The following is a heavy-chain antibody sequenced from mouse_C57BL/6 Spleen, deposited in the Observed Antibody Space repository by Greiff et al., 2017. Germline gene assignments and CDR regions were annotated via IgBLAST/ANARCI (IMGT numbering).Heavy chain of an antibody. J-gene: IGHJ2*01. CDR1: GYTFTDYY. CDR2: INPYNGGT. CDR3: ARWNDYDLDY. Sequence: VQLQQSGPVLVKPGASVKMSCKASGYTFTDYYMNWVKQSHGKSLEWIGVINPYNGGTSYNQKFKGKATLTVDKSSSTAYMELNSLTSEDSAVYYCARWNDYDLDYWGQGTTLTVSS. D-gene: IGHD2-4*01. V-gene: IGHV1-19*01.